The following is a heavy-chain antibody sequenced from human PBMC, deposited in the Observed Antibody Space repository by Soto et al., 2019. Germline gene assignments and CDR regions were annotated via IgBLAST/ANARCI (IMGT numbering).Heavy chain of an antibody. D-gene: IGHD6-19*01. CDR2: IYHSGST. V-gene: IGHV4-31*03. CDR1: GGSITSGGIY. Sequence: QVKLQESGPGLVQPAQTLSLSCTVSGGSITSGGIYWSWLRQHPRQGLEWIGYIYHSGSTTYHPSLTSRVTISVDTSKNHFSLPMTSLTVADTAVYYCARFNSRSGTEYFDYWGQGTLVTVSS. J-gene: IGHJ4*02. CDR3: ARFNSRSGTEYFDY.